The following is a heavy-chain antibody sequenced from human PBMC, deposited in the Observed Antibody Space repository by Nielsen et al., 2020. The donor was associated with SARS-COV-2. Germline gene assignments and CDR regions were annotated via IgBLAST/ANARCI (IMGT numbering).Heavy chain of an antibody. V-gene: IGHV3-7*01. CDR1: GFTFSSLW. CDR3: AREYSSSYYYYYYMDV. Sequence: GESLKISCAASGFTFSSLWMSWVRQVPGKGLEWVADIKPDGSEKVYVDSVKGRFTISRDNAKNSMSLQMNSLRVEDTAVYYCAREYSSSYYYYYYMDVWGKGTTVTVSS. D-gene: IGHD6-19*01. J-gene: IGHJ6*03. CDR2: IKPDGSEK.